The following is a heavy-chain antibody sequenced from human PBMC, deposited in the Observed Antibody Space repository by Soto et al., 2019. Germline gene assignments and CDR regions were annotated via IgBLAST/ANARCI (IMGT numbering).Heavy chain of an antibody. V-gene: IGHV3-23*01. J-gene: IGHJ1*01. Sequence: GGSLRLSCEASGFNFKKFAMGWVRQAPGEGLEWVSGISCCGGSTFYADSVKGRFSLARDDSKNTLSLQLNSLRVEDTAHYYCAKADGEQWLIPHLDNWGQGTQVTVSS. CDR3: AKADGEQWLIPHLDN. CDR2: ISCCGGST. CDR1: GFNFKKFA. D-gene: IGHD6-19*01.